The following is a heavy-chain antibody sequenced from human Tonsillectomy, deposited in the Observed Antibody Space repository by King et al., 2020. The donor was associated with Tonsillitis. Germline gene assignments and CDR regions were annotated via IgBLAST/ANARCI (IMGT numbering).Heavy chain of an antibody. CDR1: GGSFSGYY. CDR3: ARGPVGSGSYYNDYYYYGMDV. J-gene: IGHJ6*02. D-gene: IGHD3-10*01. V-gene: IGHV4-34*01. CDR2: INHSGST. Sequence: VQLQQWGAGLLKPSETLSLTCAVYGGSFSGYYWSWIRQPPGKGLEWIGEINHSGSTNYNPFLKSRVTISVDTSKNQFSLKLSSVTAADTAVYYCARGPVGSGSYYNDYYYYGMDVWGQGTTVTVSS.